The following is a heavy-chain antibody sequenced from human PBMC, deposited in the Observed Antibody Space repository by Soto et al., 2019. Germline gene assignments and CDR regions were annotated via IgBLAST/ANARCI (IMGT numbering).Heavy chain of an antibody. CDR1: GGSISSYY. D-gene: IGHD3-3*01. CDR2: IYYSGST. V-gene: IGHV4-59*01. CDR3: AGGYDFWSGYRPFDY. Sequence: PSETLSLTCTVSGGSISSYYWSWIRQPPGKGLEWIGYIYYSGSTNYNPSLKSRVTISVDTSKNQFSLKLSSVTAADTAVCYCAGGYDFWSGYRPFDYWGQGTLVTVSS. J-gene: IGHJ4*02.